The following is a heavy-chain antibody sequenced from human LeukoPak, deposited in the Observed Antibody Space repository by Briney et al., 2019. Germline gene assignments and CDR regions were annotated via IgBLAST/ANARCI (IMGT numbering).Heavy chain of an antibody. V-gene: IGHV4-61*02. J-gene: IGHJ6*03. Sequence: SSETLSLTCTVSGGSISSSSYYWSWIRQPAGEGLEWIGRIYTSGSTNYNPSLKSRVTMSVDTSKNQCSLKLSSVTAADTAVYYCARARYGIAAAGTAGYYYYYMDVWGKGTTVTISS. D-gene: IGHD6-13*01. CDR1: GGSISSSSYY. CDR3: ARARYGIAAAGTAGYYYYYMDV. CDR2: IYTSGST.